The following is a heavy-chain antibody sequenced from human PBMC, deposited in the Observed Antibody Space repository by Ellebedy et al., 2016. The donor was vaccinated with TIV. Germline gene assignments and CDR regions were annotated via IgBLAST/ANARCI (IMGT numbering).Heavy chain of an antibody. CDR2: IYTDGSST. CDR1: GFTFSRYW. V-gene: IGHV3-74*01. J-gene: IGHJ2*01. Sequence: GESLKISCAASGFTFSRYWMHWVRQAPGKGLEWVSRIYTDGSSTNYADSVKGRFTISRDNAKNKLYLQMNSRRAEDTAVYYCARDDDPNSGYDPYYYFDLWGRGTLVTVSS. CDR3: ARDDDPNSGYDPYYYFDL. D-gene: IGHD5-12*01.